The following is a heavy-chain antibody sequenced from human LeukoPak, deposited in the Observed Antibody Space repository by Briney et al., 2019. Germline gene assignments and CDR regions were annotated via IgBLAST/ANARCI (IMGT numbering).Heavy chain of an antibody. V-gene: IGHV1-3*01. CDR2: INAGNGNT. J-gene: IGHJ6*02. CDR1: GYTFTTYA. Sequence: GSSVKVSCKASGYTFTTYAMHWVRQAPGQRLEWMGWINAGNGNTKYSQKFQGRVTITRDTSASTAYMELSSLRSEDTAVYYCARPLTALYSGYDGGYYYYGMDVWGQGTTVTVSS. D-gene: IGHD5-12*01. CDR3: ARPLTALYSGYDGGYYYYGMDV.